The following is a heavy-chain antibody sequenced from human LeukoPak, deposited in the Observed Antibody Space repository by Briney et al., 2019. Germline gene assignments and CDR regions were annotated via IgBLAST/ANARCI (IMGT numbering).Heavy chain of an antibody. V-gene: IGHV1-46*01. J-gene: IGHJ3*02. Sequence: GASVKVSCKASGYTFTSYYMHWVRQAPGQGLEWMGIINPSGGSTSYAQKFQGRVTMTTDTSTGTAYMELRSLRSDDTAVYYCARRQPYYNLWSVYDAFDIWGQGTMVTVSS. D-gene: IGHD3-3*01. CDR1: GYTFTSYY. CDR3: ARRQPYYNLWSVYDAFDI. CDR2: INPSGGST.